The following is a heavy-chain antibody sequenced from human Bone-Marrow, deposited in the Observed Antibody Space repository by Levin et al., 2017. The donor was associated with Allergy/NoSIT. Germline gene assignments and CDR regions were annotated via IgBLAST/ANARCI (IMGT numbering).Heavy chain of an antibody. D-gene: IGHD3-10*01. Sequence: PSETLSLTCSVSGDSISSSSYYWAWIRQPPGKGLEWIATIYFSGVTHYNPSLKSRVTIYADTSKNHFSVDLSSVTAADTAVYYCVRAPKTYGSGNYNWFDPWGQGTLVTVSS. J-gene: IGHJ5*02. V-gene: IGHV4-39*02. CDR3: VRAPKTYGSGNYNWFDP. CDR1: GDSISSSSYY. CDR2: IYFSGVT.